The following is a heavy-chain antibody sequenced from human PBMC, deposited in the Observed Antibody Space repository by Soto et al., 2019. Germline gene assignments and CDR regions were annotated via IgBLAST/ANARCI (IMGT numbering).Heavy chain of an antibody. CDR3: AKDHTVVIRDAFDI. D-gene: IGHD3-22*01. J-gene: IGHJ3*02. V-gene: IGHV3-23*01. CDR1: GFTFSSYA. CDR2: ISDSGTGT. Sequence: EVQILESGGGLVQPGGSLRLSCAASGFTFSSYAMYWFRQAPGKGLAWASGISDSGTGTYYADSVKGRFTIPRDNSKNTVYLQMKSLRAEDTAVYYCAKDHTVVIRDAFDIWGQGTMVNVSS.